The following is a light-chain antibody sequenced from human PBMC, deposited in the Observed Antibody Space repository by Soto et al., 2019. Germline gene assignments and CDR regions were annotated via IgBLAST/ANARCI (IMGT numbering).Light chain of an antibody. CDR1: QSVSSSY. CDR3: QQYGSSPFA. Sequence: IVLTQTPGTLSLSPGERATLSCRASQSVSSSYLAWYQQKPGQAPRLLIYGASSRATGIPDRFSGSGSGTDFTLTISRLEPEDFAVYYCQQYGSSPFAFGQGTMVDIK. CDR2: GAS. V-gene: IGKV3-20*01. J-gene: IGKJ1*01.